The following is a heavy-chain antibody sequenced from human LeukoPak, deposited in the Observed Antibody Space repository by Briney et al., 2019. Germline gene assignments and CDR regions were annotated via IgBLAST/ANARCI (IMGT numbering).Heavy chain of an antibody. CDR1: GFTFTNYA. V-gene: IGHV3-30*09. D-gene: IGHD2-8*01. CDR3: VRVSGFCTNGVCPSFDP. Sequence: GGSLRLSCAASGFTFTNYAMNWVRQAPGKGLEWVATVSYDGTDTSYADSVKGRFAIFRDNSKNTLYLQMNSLRTEETAVYYCVRVSGFCTNGVCPSFDPWGQGTLVTVSS. CDR2: VSYDGTDT. J-gene: IGHJ5*02.